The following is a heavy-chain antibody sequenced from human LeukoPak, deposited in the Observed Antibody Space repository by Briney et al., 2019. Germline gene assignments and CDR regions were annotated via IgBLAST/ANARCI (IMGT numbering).Heavy chain of an antibody. V-gene: IGHV7-4-1*02. J-gene: IGHJ6*03. CDR1: GYTFTSYA. CDR2: INTNTGNP. Sequence: ASVKVSCKASGYTFTSYAMNWVRQAPGQGLEWMGWINTNTGNPTYAQGFTGRFVFSLDTSVSTAYLQISSLKAEDTAVYYCAQPPGDYDDYYYYYMDVWGKGTTVTVSS. CDR3: AQPPGDYDDYYYYYMDV. D-gene: IGHD4-17*01.